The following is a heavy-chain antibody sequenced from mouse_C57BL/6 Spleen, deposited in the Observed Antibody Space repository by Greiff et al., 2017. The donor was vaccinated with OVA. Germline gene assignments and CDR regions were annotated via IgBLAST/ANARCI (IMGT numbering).Heavy chain of an antibody. J-gene: IGHJ4*01. Sequence: VQLQQSGAELVKPGASVKISCKASGYAFSSYWMNWVKQRPGKGLEWIGQIYPGDGDTNYNGKFKGKATLTADKSSSTAYMQLSSLTSEDSAVYFCATGGSSTSYAMDYWGQGTSVTVSS. CDR3: ATGGSSTSYAMDY. D-gene: IGHD1-1*01. CDR1: GYAFSSYW. V-gene: IGHV1-80*01. CDR2: IYPGDGDT.